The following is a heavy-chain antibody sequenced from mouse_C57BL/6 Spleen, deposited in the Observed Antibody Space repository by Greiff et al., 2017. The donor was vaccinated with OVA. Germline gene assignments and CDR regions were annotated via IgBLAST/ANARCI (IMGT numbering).Heavy chain of an antibody. CDR2: VYPGSGSI. V-gene: IGHV1-62-2*01. J-gene: IGHJ1*03. D-gene: IGHD1-1*01. Sequence: VQLQQSGAELVKPGASVKLSCKASGYTFTEYTIHWVKQRSGQGLEWIGWVYPGSGSIKYNEKFKDKATLTADKSSRTVYMELSRLTSEDSAVYFCARHEDYYGVGYFDVCGTGTTVTVSS. CDR3: ARHEDYYGVGYFDV. CDR1: GYTFTEYT.